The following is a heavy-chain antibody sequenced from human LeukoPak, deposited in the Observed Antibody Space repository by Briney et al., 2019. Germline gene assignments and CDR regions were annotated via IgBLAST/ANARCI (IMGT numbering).Heavy chain of an antibody. D-gene: IGHD3-22*01. CDR1: GYTFTGYY. V-gene: IGHV1-2*02. CDR2: INPNSGGT. Sequence: ASVKVSCKASGYTFTGYYMHWVRQAPGQGLEWMGWINPNSGGTNYAQKFQGRVTMTRDTSISTAYMELSRLRSDDTAVYYCARDRRYYYDSSGLPAGYWGQGTLVTVSS. J-gene: IGHJ4*02. CDR3: ARDRRYYYDSSGLPAGY.